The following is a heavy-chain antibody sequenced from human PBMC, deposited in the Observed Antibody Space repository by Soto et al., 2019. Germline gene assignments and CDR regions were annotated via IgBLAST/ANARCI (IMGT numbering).Heavy chain of an antibody. Sequence: PGGSLRLCCAASGFTFSSYGMHWVRQAPGKGLEWVAVIWFDGTNKYYADSVKGRFTISRDNSKNTLYLQMNSLRAEDTAVYYCARDRGYSGYDSPRYYYGMDVWGQGTTVTVSS. J-gene: IGHJ6*02. D-gene: IGHD5-12*01. CDR2: IWFDGTNK. CDR3: ARDRGYSGYDSPRYYYGMDV. V-gene: IGHV3-33*01. CDR1: GFTFSSYG.